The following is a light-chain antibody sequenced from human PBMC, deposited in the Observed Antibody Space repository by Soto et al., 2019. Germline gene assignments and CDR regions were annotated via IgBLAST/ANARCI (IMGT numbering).Light chain of an antibody. V-gene: IGKV3-20*01. CDR1: QSVSNNY. Sequence: EIVLTQSPGTLSLSPGERATLSCRSSQSVSNNYLAWYQQKPGQAPRLLIYGASNRATGIPDRCSGSGSGTDFTLTSSRLEPEDFAVYYCQQYGSSGTFGQGTKVEIK. CDR3: QQYGSSGT. CDR2: GAS. J-gene: IGKJ1*01.